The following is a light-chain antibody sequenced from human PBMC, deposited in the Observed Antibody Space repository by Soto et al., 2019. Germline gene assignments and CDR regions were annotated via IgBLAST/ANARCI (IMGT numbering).Light chain of an antibody. CDR3: MQSTHLPPT. CDR1: QSLLHITGETF. Sequence: DVVMTQTPLSLSVAPGQPASISCKSSQSLLHITGETFLFWYLQKPGQSPQLLIYEVSTRVSGVPGRFSGSGSGTDFTLEISRVETDDVGICYCMQSTHLPPTSGQGTRLRIE. CDR2: EVS. J-gene: IGKJ5*01. V-gene: IGKV2D-29*02.